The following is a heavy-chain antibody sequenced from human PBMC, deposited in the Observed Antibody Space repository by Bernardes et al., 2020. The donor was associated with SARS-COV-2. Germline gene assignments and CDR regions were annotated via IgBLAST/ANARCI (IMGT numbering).Heavy chain of an antibody. D-gene: IGHD3-10*01. CDR3: ASDMGRSGSYYNVAGYYYGMDV. J-gene: IGHJ6*02. CDR2: ISAYNGNT. V-gene: IGHV1-18*01. Sequence: ASVKVSCKASGYTFTSYGISWVRQAPGQGLEWMGWISAYNGNTNYAPKLQGRVTMTTDTSTSTAYMGLRSLRSDDTAVYYCASDMGRSGSYYNVAGYYYGMDVWSQGTTVTVSS. CDR1: GYTFTSYG.